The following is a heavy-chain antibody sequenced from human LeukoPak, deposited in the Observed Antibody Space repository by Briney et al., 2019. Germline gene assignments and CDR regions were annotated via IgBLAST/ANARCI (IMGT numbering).Heavy chain of an antibody. CDR2: IYTSGST. CDR1: GGSISSYY. Sequence: SETLSLTCTVSGGSISSYYWSWIRQPAGKGLKWIGRIYTSGSTNYNPSLKSRVTMSVDTSKNQFSLKLSSVTAADTAVYYCARGAQYYDILTGYYNLEYFDYWGQGTLVTVSS. J-gene: IGHJ4*02. D-gene: IGHD3-9*01. V-gene: IGHV4-4*07. CDR3: ARGAQYYDILTGYYNLEYFDY.